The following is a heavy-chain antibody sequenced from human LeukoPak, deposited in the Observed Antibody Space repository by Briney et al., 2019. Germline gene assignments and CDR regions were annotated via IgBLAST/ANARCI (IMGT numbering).Heavy chain of an antibody. Sequence: SETLSPTCTVSGGSITSNSHHWDWIRQAPGKGLEWIGNIYYSGTTSYNPSLQSRVSISVDTSKNQFSLRLSSVTAADTAVYYCARRGDILTDYAFAWWGEGTLVTVSS. CDR2: IYYSGTT. J-gene: IGHJ4*02. D-gene: IGHD3-9*01. V-gene: IGHV4-39*01. CDR3: ARRGDILTDYAFAW. CDR1: GGSITSNSHH.